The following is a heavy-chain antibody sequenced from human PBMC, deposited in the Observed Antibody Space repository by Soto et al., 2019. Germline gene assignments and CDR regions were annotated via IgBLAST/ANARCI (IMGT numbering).Heavy chain of an antibody. CDR1: GDAFARSG. D-gene: IGHD4-4*01. J-gene: IGHJ6*02. CDR3: VTDGESNSCPSRDV. Sequence: ASVKLFWETSGDAFARSGRSWARQAPGRGQEWIGWISPNSGSIKYAQNFEGRVIMTTATSTSTAYMELRSLRSDDTAVYYCVTDGESNSCPSRDVGGPGTTVTVSS. CDR2: ISPNSGSI. V-gene: IGHV1-18*01.